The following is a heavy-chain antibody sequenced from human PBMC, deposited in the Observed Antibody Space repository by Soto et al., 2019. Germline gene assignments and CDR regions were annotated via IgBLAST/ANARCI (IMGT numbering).Heavy chain of an antibody. J-gene: IGHJ5*02. CDR3: ARRAWELLLALDP. D-gene: IGHD1-26*01. CDR1: GGSISSSNL. Sequence: SLSLTCAVSGGSISSSNLWSWVRQPPVKGLEWIGEIYHSGSTNYKPSLKSRVTISVEKSKNQFSLKLSSVTAADTAVYYCARRAWELLLALDPFGQGTLVTVFS. CDR2: IYHSGST. V-gene: IGHV4-4*02.